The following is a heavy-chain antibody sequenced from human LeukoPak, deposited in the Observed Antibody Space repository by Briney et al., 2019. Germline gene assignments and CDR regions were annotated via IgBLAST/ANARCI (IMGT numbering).Heavy chain of an antibody. J-gene: IGHJ5*02. CDR2: ISAYNGNT. CDR3: AREPYYYDSSGYYYIWFDP. D-gene: IGHD3-22*01. CDR1: GYTFTSYG. Sequence: ASVKVSCKASGYTFTSYGISWVRQAPGQGLELMGWISAYNGNTNYAQKLQGRVTMNTNTSTSTACMELRSLRSDDTAVYYCAREPYYYDSSGYYYIWFDPWGQGTLVTVSS. V-gene: IGHV1-18*01.